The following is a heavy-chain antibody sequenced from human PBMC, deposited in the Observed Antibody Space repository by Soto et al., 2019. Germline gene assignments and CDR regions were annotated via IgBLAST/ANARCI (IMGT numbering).Heavy chain of an antibody. CDR2: IIPIFGTA. CDR1: GGTFSSYA. J-gene: IGHJ6*02. D-gene: IGHD3-10*01. V-gene: IGHV1-69*01. Sequence: QVQLVQSGAEVKKPGSSVKVSCKASGGTFSSYAISWVRQAPGQGLEWMGGIIPIFGTANYAQKFQGRVTITADEYTSTAYVELSSLRSEETAVYYCARAWSARYAVRGVDSRDYYYYGMDVWGQGTTVTVSS. CDR3: ARAWSARYAVRGVDSRDYYYYGMDV.